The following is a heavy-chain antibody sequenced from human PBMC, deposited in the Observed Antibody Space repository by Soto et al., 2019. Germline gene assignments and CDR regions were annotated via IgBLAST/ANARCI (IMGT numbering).Heavy chain of an antibody. D-gene: IGHD2-2*01. Sequence: ASVKVSCKASGYTFTSYGISWVRQAPGQGLEWMGWISAYNGNTNYAQKLQGRVTMTTDTSTSTAYMELRSLRSDDTAVYYCARSLGSVVVPAALGPGAFDIWGQGTMVTVS. V-gene: IGHV1-18*01. CDR2: ISAYNGNT. CDR1: GYTFTSYG. J-gene: IGHJ3*02. CDR3: ARSLGSVVVPAALGPGAFDI.